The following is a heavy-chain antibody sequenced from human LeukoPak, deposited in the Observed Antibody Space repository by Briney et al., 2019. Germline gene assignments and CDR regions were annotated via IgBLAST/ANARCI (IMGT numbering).Heavy chain of an antibody. Sequence: SETLSLTCAVSGYSISSGYYWGWIRQPPGKGLEWIGSIYHSGSTYYNPSLESRVTISVDTSKNQFSLKLSSVTAADTAVYYCARDDGDYGDYFSSWGQGTLVTVSS. CDR3: ARDDGDYGDYFSS. J-gene: IGHJ4*02. CDR1: GYSISSGYY. D-gene: IGHD4-17*01. V-gene: IGHV4-38-2*02. CDR2: IYHSGST.